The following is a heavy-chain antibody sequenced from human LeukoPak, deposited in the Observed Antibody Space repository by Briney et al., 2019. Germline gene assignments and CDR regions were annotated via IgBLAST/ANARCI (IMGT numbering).Heavy chain of an antibody. CDR3: ARDVGYDSSGYYLY. Sequence: GASVKVSCKASGYTFTGYYMHWVRQAPGQGLEWMGWINPNSGGTNYAQKFQGRVTMTRDTSISTAYMELSRLRSDDTAVYYCARDVGYDSSGYYLYWGQGTLVTVSS. CDR2: INPNSGGT. CDR1: GYTFTGYY. D-gene: IGHD3-22*01. V-gene: IGHV1-2*02. J-gene: IGHJ4*02.